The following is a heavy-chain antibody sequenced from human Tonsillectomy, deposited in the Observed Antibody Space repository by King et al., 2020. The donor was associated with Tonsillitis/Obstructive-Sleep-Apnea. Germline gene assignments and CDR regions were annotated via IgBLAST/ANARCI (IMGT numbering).Heavy chain of an antibody. CDR1: GFTFRNYW. CDR2: IKPEGVEK. CDR3: TAVGAGNY. J-gene: IGHJ4*02. V-gene: IGHV3-7*01. Sequence: VQLVESGGGLVHPGGSLRLSCAASGFTFRNYWMSWVRQAPGQGLEWVANIKPEGVEKIYVGSVMGRFTISRDKAKNSLYLQLNSLRDEDTAVYYCTAVGAGNYWGQGTLVTVSS. D-gene: IGHD1-26*01.